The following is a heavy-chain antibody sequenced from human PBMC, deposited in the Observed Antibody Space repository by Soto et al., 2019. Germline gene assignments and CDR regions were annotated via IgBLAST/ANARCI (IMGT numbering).Heavy chain of an antibody. CDR1: GYTFTSYG. CDR3: ARIREEGTVLRSLELGFGKYYYYYMDV. CDR2: ISAYNGNT. J-gene: IGHJ6*03. D-gene: IGHD3-3*01. V-gene: IGHV1-18*01. Sequence: QVQLVQSGAEVKKPGASVKVSCKASGYTFTSYGISWVRQAPGQGLEWMGWISAYNGNTNYAQKLQGRVTMTTDTSTSTAYMELRSLRSDDTAVYYCARIREEGTVLRSLELGFGKYYYYYMDVWGKGTTVTVSS.